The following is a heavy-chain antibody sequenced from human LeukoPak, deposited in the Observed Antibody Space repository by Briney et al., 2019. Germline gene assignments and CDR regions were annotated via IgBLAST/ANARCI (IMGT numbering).Heavy chain of an antibody. Sequence: SETLSLTCTVSGYSISSGYYWGWIRQPPGKGLEWIGSIYHSGSTYYSPSLKSRVTISVDTSKNQFSLKLSSVTAADTAVYYCARVMATIKSDAFDIWGQGTMVTVSS. CDR2: IYHSGST. J-gene: IGHJ3*02. CDR1: GYSISSGYY. CDR3: ARVMATIKSDAFDI. V-gene: IGHV4-38-2*02. D-gene: IGHD5-24*01.